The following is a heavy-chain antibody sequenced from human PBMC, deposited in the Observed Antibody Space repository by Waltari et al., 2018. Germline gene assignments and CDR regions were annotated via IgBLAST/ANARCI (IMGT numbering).Heavy chain of an antibody. V-gene: IGHV3-15*01. CDR3: ATVVKTPSGYDY. Sequence: EVQLVESGGGLVKPGGSLRISCSASGFTCLNVWMTWVRQAPGKGLGWVGRIKSKAAGGTIEYAAPVEGRFTISRDDSKNTMYMQMNNLKTEDTAMYYCATVVKTPSGYDYWGQGTLVTVSS. D-gene: IGHD3-9*01. CDR2: IKSKAAGGTI. CDR1: GFTCLNVW. J-gene: IGHJ4*02.